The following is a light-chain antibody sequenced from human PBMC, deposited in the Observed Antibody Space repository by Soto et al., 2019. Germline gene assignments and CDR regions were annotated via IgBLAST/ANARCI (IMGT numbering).Light chain of an antibody. CDR2: AAS. Sequence: SQKTKSAAPRAASVRDSFTITCRASQGISNYLAWYQQKLGKAPNLLIYAASTLQSGVPSRFSGSGSGTDFTLTISSLEPEDFAVYYCQQRSNLPPTFGQGTRLEIK. CDR3: QQRSNLPPT. CDR1: QGISNY. V-gene: IGKV1-9*01. J-gene: IGKJ5*01.